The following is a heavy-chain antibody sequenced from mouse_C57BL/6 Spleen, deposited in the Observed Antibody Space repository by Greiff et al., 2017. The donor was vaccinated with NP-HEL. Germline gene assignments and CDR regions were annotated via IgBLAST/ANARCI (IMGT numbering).Heavy chain of an antibody. D-gene: IGHD1-1*01. CDR3: ARGGLLRYRFAY. CDR2: INPNNGGT. J-gene: IGHJ3*01. CDR1: GYTFTDYN. V-gene: IGHV1-18*01. Sequence: EVQLQQSGPELVKPGASVKIPCKASGYTFTDYNMDWVKQSHGKSLEWIGDINPNNGGTIYNQKFKGKATLTVDKSSSTAYMELRSLTSEDTAVYYCARGGLLRYRFAYWGQGTLVTVSA.